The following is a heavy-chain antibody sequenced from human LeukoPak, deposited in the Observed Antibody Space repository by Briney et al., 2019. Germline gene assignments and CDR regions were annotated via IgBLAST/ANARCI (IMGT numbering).Heavy chain of an antibody. CDR2: IYYSGST. CDR3: ARVRWGIQLSSGPSFDY. V-gene: IGHV4-39*07. J-gene: IGHJ4*02. Sequence: PSETLSLACTVSGGSISSSSYYWGWIRQPPGKGLEWIGSIYYSGSTYYNPSLKSRVTMSVDKSKNQFSLKLSSVTAADTAVYYCARVRWGIQLSSGPSFDYWGQGTLVTVSS. D-gene: IGHD5-18*01. CDR1: GGSISSSSYY.